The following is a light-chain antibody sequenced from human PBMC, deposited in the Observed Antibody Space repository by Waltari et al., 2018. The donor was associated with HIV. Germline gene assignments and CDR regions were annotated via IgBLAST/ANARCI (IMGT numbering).Light chain of an antibody. CDR3: CSYAGSGLV. J-gene: IGLJ3*02. Sequence: QSALPQSASVSGSPGQSITISCTGTRSPVWPYTLFSWYQQHPGEVPKLLMYEVTKGPAGGSTRFSGSKSGNTASLTIAGLQAEDEADYYCCSYAGSGLVFGGGTKLTVL. CDR1: RSPVWPYTL. CDR2: EVT. V-gene: IGLV2-23*02.